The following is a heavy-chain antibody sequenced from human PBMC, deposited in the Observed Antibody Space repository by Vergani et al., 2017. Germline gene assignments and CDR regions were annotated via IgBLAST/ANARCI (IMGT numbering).Heavy chain of an antibody. J-gene: IGHJ4*02. Sequence: QVQLVQSGAEVKKPGSSVKVSCKASGGTFSSYAISWVRQAPGQGLEWMGGIIPSFGTANYAQKFQGRVTITADESTSTAYMVLSSLRSEDTAVYYCARNNFGPAAIQLRGYYFDYWGQGTLVTVSS. CDR1: GGTFSSYA. V-gene: IGHV1-69*01. D-gene: IGHD2-2*02. CDR3: ARNNFGPAAIQLRGYYFDY. CDR2: IIPSFGTA.